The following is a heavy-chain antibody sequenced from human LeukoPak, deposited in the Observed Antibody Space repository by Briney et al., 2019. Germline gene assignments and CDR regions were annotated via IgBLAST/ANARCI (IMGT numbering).Heavy chain of an antibody. CDR2: ISGSGGTT. Sequence: QTGGSLRLSCAASGFTFSNYAMSWVRQAPGKGLEWVSAISGSGGTTYYTDSVTGRFTISRDNSKNTLYLQMNSLRGEDTAVYYCAKDRGSIGPDAIDYWGQGTLVTVSS. CDR1: GFTFSNYA. CDR3: AKDRGSIGPDAIDY. D-gene: IGHD2-2*01. V-gene: IGHV3-23*01. J-gene: IGHJ4*02.